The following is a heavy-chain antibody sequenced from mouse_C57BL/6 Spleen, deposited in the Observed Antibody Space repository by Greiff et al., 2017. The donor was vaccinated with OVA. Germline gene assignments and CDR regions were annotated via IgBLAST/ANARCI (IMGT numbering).Heavy chain of an antibody. D-gene: IGHD2-9*01. Sequence: VQLQQSGAELVKPGASVKISCKASGYTFTDYYINWVKQRPGQGLEWIGKIGPGSGSTYYNEKFKGKATLTADKSSSTAYMQLSSLTSEDSAVYFCAPTMVTTDYAMDYGGQGTSGTVSS. CDR1: GYTFTDYY. CDR2: IGPGSGST. V-gene: IGHV1-77*01. CDR3: APTMVTTDYAMDY. J-gene: IGHJ4*01.